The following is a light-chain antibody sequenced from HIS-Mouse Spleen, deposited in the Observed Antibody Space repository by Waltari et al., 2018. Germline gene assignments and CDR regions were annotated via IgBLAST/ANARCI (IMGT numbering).Light chain of an antibody. V-gene: IGKV1-39*01. CDR2: AAS. CDR1: QSISSY. J-gene: IGKJ1*01. CDR3: QQSYSTPQWT. Sequence: DIQMTQSPPSLSASAGARVTITCRASQSISSYLNWYQQNPGKAPKLLIYAASSLQSGVPSRFSGSGSGTDFTLTISSLQPEDFATYYCQQSYSTPQWTFGQGTKVEIK.